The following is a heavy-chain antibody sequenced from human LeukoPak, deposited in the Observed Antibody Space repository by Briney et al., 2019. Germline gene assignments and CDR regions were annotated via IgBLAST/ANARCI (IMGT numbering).Heavy chain of an antibody. D-gene: IGHD3-3*01. CDR2: LIPILGIA. CDR3: ARGFWSGSDYYYYGMDV. CDR1: GGTFSSDA. Sequence: GASVKVSCKASGGTFSSDAISWVRQAPGQGLEWMGRLIPILGIANYAQKFQGRVTITADKSTGTAYMELSSLRSEDTAVHYCARGFWSGSDYYYYGMDVWGQGTTVTVSS. V-gene: IGHV1-69*04. J-gene: IGHJ6*02.